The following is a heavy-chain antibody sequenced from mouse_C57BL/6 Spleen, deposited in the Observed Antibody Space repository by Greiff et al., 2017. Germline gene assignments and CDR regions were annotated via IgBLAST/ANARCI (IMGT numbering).Heavy chain of an antibody. Sequence: QVQLKQPGAELVMPGASVKLSCKASGYTFTSYWMHWVKQRPGQGLEWIGEIDPSDSYTNYNQKFKGKSTLTVDKSSSTAYMQLSSLTSEDSAVYYCARWHYYGSSYWYFDVWGTGTTVTVSS. CDR1: GYTFTSYW. CDR3: ARWHYYGSSYWYFDV. CDR2: IDPSDSYT. D-gene: IGHD1-1*01. V-gene: IGHV1-69*01. J-gene: IGHJ1*03.